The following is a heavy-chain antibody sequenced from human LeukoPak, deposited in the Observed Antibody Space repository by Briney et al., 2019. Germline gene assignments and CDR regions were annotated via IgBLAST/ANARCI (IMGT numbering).Heavy chain of an antibody. CDR1: GFTFSSYA. J-gene: IGHJ5*02. CDR2: ISGSGGST. D-gene: IGHD6-19*01. Sequence: GGSLRLSCAASGFTFSSYAMSWVRQAPGKGREGGSAISGSGGSTYYADAVKGRFAISRDNSKNTLYLQMNSLRAEDTAVYYCAKDQFSSGLNWFDPWGQGTLVTVSS. V-gene: IGHV3-23*01. CDR3: AKDQFSSGLNWFDP.